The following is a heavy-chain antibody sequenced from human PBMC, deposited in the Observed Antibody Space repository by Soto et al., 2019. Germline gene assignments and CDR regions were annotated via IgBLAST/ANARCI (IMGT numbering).Heavy chain of an antibody. CDR3: AKGWSAAERTFCYGMDA. CDR1: GFTFSSYA. CDR2: IRGSGGST. J-gene: IGHJ6*02. V-gene: IGHV3-23*01. Sequence: GGSLRLSCAASGFTFSSYAMSWVRQAPGKGLEWVAAIRGSGGSTYYADSVKGRFTISRDNSKNTLYLQMNSLRAEDTAVYYCAKGWSAAERTFCYGMDALGQGTTVTVSS. D-gene: IGHD2-2*01.